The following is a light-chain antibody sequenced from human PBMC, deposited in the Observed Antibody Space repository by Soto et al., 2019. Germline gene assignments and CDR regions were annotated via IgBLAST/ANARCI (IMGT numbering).Light chain of an antibody. V-gene: IGLV2-23*01. CDR2: EGS. J-gene: IGLJ2*01. Sequence: QSALTQPASVSGSPGQSITISCTGTSSDVGSYNLVSWYHQHPGKAPKLMIYEGSKRPSGISDRFSGSKSGNTASLTISGLQAEDEADYYCSSYAGSSTYVVFGGGTKLTVL. CDR3: SSYAGSSTYVV. CDR1: SSDVGSYNL.